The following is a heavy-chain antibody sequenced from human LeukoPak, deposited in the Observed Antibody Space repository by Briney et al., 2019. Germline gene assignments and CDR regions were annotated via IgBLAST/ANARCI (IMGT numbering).Heavy chain of an antibody. CDR1: GYTFSDYY. Sequence: GSVKVSCKASGYTFSDYYMHWVRQAPGQGLEWMGWINPNSGATNYAQTFQGRVTMTMDTSISTAYMELSSLRSDDTAVYYCASEGATSSSFDYWGQGTLVTVSS. CDR2: INPNSGAT. J-gene: IGHJ4*02. D-gene: IGHD1-26*01. V-gene: IGHV1-2*02. CDR3: ASEGATSSSFDY.